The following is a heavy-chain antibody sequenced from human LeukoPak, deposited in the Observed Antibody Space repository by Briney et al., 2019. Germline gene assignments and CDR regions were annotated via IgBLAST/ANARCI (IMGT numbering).Heavy chain of an antibody. D-gene: IGHD3-9*01. CDR3: ATLEEYYDILTGYPYFDY. J-gene: IGHJ4*02. Sequence: PGGSLRLSCAASGFTFSSYSMNWVRQAPGKGLEWVSSISSSSSYIYYADSVKGRFTISRDNAKNSLYLQMNSLRAEDTAVYYCATLEEYYDILTGYPYFDYWGQGTLVTVSS. CDR1: GFTFSSYS. CDR2: ISSSSSYI. V-gene: IGHV3-21*01.